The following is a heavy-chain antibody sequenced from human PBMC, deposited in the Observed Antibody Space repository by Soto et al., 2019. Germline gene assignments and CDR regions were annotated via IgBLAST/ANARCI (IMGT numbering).Heavy chain of an antibody. CDR2: IIPIFGTA. CDR3: ARRDGYYDSSGYSSYYGMDV. CDR1: GGTFSSYA. Sequence: QVELVQSGAEVKKPGSSVKVSCKASGGTFSSYAISWVRQALGQGLEWMGGIIPIFGTANYAQKFQGRVTITADESTSTAYMELSSLRSEDTAVYYCARRDGYYDSSGYSSYYGMDVWGQGTTVTVSS. J-gene: IGHJ6*02. D-gene: IGHD3-22*01. V-gene: IGHV1-69*01.